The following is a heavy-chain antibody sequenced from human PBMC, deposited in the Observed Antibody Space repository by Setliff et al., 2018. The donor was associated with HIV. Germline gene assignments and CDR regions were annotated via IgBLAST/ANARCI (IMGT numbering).Heavy chain of an antibody. CDR2: INAVNGDT. CDR3: ASEYSGTAYGDIDF. V-gene: IGHV1-3*01. J-gene: IGHJ4*02. CDR1: GYTFSIYG. Sequence: ASVKVSCKASGYTFSIYGIHWVRQAPGQGLEWMGWINAVNGDTKYSQKFQDRVAITGDTSASTVFMELSSLRAEDTGVSYCASEYSGTAYGDIDFWGEGTVVTVSS. D-gene: IGHD1-26*01.